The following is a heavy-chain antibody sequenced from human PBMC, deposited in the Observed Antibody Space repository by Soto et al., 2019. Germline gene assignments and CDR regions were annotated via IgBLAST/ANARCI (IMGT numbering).Heavy chain of an antibody. CDR1: GDVFRSYG. CDR2: IIPISGTT. Sequence: SVKAACKASGDVFRSYGINWVRQAPGQGLEWMGGIIPISGTTNYAQKFQGRVAITADESTDTVYMEQSRLRSEDTAVYFCARVRGFNCLSHTADYGMDVWGQGTTVTVSS. D-gene: IGHD5-18*01. CDR3: ARVRGFNCLSHTADYGMDV. V-gene: IGHV1-69*13. J-gene: IGHJ6*02.